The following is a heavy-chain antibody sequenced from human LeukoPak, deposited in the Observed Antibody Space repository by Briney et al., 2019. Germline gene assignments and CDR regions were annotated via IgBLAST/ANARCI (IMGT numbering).Heavy chain of an antibody. J-gene: IGHJ6*02. D-gene: IGHD4-17*01. Sequence: GGSLRLSCTASGFTFSDYAMSWVRQAPGKGLEWVGFIRSKAYGGTTEYAASVKGRFTISRDDSKSVAYLQMDSLKTEDTAVYYCTREYGDYPCYYGMDVWGQGTTVTVSS. CDR1: GFTFSDYA. CDR3: TREYGDYPCYYGMDV. V-gene: IGHV3-49*04. CDR2: IRSKAYGGTT.